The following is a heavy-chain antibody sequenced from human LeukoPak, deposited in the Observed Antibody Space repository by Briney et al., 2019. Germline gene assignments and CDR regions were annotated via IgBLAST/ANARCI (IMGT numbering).Heavy chain of an antibody. Sequence: PGGSLRLSCAASGFTFSSYDMHWVRQATGKGLEWVSAIGTADDTYYPGSVKGRFTISRENAKNSLYLQMNSLRAGDTAVYYCARTPEGRYGMDVWGQGTTVTVSS. D-gene: IGHD3-10*01. CDR2: IGTADDT. CDR1: GFTFSSYD. J-gene: IGHJ6*02. V-gene: IGHV3-13*01. CDR3: ARTPEGRYGMDV.